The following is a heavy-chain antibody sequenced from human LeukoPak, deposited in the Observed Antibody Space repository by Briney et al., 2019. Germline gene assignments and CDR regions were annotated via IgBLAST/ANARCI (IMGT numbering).Heavy chain of an antibody. CDR1: GGTFSSYA. CDR3: ARDLRIAAAAHQDAFDI. CDR2: IIPIFGTA. D-gene: IGHD6-13*01. V-gene: IGHV1-69*06. Sequence: AASVKVSCKASGGTFSSYAISWVRQAPGQGLEWMGGIIPIFGTANYAQKFQGRVTITADKSTSTAYMELSSLRSEDTAVYYCARDLRIAAAAHQDAFDIWGQGTMVTVSS. J-gene: IGHJ3*02.